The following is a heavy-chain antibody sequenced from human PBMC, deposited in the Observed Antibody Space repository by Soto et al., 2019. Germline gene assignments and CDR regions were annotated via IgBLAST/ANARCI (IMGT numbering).Heavy chain of an antibody. CDR1: GGSISSGGYY. V-gene: IGHV4-31*03. CDR3: SRSFAVAAAGHFDY. D-gene: IGHD6-13*01. Sequence: QVQLQESGPGLVKPSQTLSLTCTVSGGSISSGGYYWSWIRQHPGKGLEWIGYIYYSGSTYYNPSIMSRVTISVDTSKNQFSLKLSSVTAADTAGYYCSRSFAVAAAGHFDYWGQGTLVTVSS. CDR2: IYYSGST. J-gene: IGHJ4*02.